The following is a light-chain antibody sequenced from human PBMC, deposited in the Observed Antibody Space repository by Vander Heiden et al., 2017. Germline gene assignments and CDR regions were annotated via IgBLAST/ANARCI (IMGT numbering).Light chain of an antibody. CDR1: SSDVGSYNL. CDR2: EVS. V-gene: IGLV2-23*02. J-gene: IGLJ1*01. CDR3: CSYAGSSTFV. Sequence: QSALTQPASVSGYPGQSIIISCTGTSSDVGSYNLVSWYQQHPGKAPKLMIYEVSKRPSGVSNRFSGSKSGNTASLTISGLQAEDEADYYCCSYAGSSTFVFGTGTKVTVL.